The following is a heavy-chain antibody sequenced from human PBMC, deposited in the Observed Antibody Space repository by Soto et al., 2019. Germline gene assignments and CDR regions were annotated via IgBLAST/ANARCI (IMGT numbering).Heavy chain of an antibody. V-gene: IGHV3-7*01. CDR3: AKGLFYGGDFDS. CDR1: GFSFSSYW. D-gene: IGHD4-17*01. Sequence: PGGSLRLSCGASGFSFSSYWMGRVRQAPGKGLEWVANIKEDGSEKYYVDSVKGRFTISRDHGKKSLYLQMNSLRAEDTAVYYCAKGLFYGGDFDSWGQGTLVTVSS. CDR2: IKEDGSEK. J-gene: IGHJ4*02.